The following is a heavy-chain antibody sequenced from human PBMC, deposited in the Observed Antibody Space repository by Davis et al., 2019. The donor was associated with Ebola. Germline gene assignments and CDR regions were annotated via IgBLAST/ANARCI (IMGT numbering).Heavy chain of an antibody. Sequence: MPGGSLRLSCAVSGGSISSSSYYWGWIRQPPGKGLEWIGSIYYSGSTYYNPSLKSRVTISVDTSKNQFSLKLSSVTAADTAVYYCARGPNYDFWSGYWRRYYYGMDVWGQGTTVTVSS. CDR1: GGSISSSSYY. V-gene: IGHV4-39*01. CDR3: ARGPNYDFWSGYWRRYYYGMDV. D-gene: IGHD3-3*01. J-gene: IGHJ6*02. CDR2: IYYSGST.